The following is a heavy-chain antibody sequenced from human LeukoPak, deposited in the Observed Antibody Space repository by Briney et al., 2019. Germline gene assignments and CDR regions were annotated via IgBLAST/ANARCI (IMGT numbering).Heavy chain of an antibody. V-gene: IGHV4-59*12. CDR1: GGSISSYY. CDR2: IYYSGST. J-gene: IGHJ4*02. D-gene: IGHD3-16*02. CDR3: ARAGAITFGGVIASFDY. Sequence: KPSETLSLTCTVSGGSISSYYWSWIRQPPGKGLEWIGYIYYSGSTNYNPSPKSRVTILVDTSKNQFSLKLSSVTAADTAVYYCARAGAITFGGVIASFDYWGQGTLVTVSS.